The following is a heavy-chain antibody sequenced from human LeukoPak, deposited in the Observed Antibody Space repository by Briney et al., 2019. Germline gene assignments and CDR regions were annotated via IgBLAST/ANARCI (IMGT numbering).Heavy chain of an antibody. J-gene: IGHJ3*02. Sequence: GASVKVSCKASGYTFTGYYMHWVRQAPGQGLEWMGWINPNSGGTNFAQKFQGRVTMTRDTSISTAYMEVSRLRSDDTAVYYCARAWEWLNAFDIWGQGTMVTVSS. CDR1: GYTFTGYY. CDR3: ARAWEWLNAFDI. CDR2: INPNSGGT. V-gene: IGHV1-2*02. D-gene: IGHD3-3*01.